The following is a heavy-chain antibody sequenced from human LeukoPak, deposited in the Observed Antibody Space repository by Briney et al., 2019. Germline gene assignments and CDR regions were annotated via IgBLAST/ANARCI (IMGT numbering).Heavy chain of an antibody. V-gene: IGHV4-39*01. CDR2: IYYSGST. CDR1: GGSISSSSYY. J-gene: IGHJ4*02. D-gene: IGHD4-17*01. CDR3: ARGQKTYGDYEYYFDY. Sequence: KPSETLSLTCTVSGGSISSSSYYWGWIRQPPGKGLEWIGSIYYSGSTYYNPSLKSRVTISVDTSKNQFSLKLSSVTAADTAVYYCARGQKTYGDYEYYFDYWGQGTLVTVSS.